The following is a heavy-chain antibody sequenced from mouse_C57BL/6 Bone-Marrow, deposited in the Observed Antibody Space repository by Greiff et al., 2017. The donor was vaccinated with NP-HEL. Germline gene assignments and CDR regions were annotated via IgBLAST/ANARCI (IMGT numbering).Heavy chain of an antibody. V-gene: IGHV1-81*01. Sequence: LQESGAELARPGASVKLSCKASGYTFTSYGISWVKQRTGQGLEWIGEIYPRSGNTYYNEKFKGKATLTADKSSSTAYMELRSLTSEDSAVYFCARSRYYGSSYGYWGQGTTLTVSS. D-gene: IGHD1-1*01. CDR1: GYTFTSYG. J-gene: IGHJ2*01. CDR3: ARSRYYGSSYGY. CDR2: IYPRSGNT.